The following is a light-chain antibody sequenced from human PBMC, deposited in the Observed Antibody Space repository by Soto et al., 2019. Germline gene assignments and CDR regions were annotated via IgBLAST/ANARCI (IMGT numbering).Light chain of an antibody. J-gene: IGKJ1*01. CDR1: QNIGST. V-gene: IGKV3-15*01. CDR3: MQNNNWPLT. Sequence: EIVMMQSPATLSVSPGERVTLSCRASQNIGSTLAWYQQKPGQAPRLLIYLASTRATGIPARFGGSGSGTEFTLTISSLQSEDFAVYYCMQNNNWPLTFGPGTKVEIK. CDR2: LAS.